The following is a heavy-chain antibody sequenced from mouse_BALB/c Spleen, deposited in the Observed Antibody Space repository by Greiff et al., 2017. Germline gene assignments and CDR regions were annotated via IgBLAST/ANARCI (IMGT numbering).Heavy chain of an antibody. D-gene: IGHD2-3*01. CDR3: TIYDGYYFAY. CDR1: GFTFSSYW. J-gene: IGHJ3*01. Sequence: EVKVEESGGGLVQPGGSMKLSCVASGFTFSSYWMSWVRQSPEKGLEWVAEIRLKSDNYATHYAESVKGKFTISRDDSKSRLYLQMNSLRAEDTGIYYCTIYDGYYFAYWGQGTLVTVSA. V-gene: IGHV6-6*02. CDR2: IRLKSDNYAT.